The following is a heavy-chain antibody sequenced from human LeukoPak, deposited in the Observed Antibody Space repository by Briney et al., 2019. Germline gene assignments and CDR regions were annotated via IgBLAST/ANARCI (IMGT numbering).Heavy chain of an antibody. V-gene: IGHV3-23*01. CDR2: ISASGADT. D-gene: IGHD3-10*01. CDR3: AKQLDSGNYYPTGDDY. Sequence: PGGSLRLSCAASGFTLSSYATSWVRQAPGKGLEWVSAISASGADTYYADSVKGRFTISRDTSKNTVSLQMNSLSDEDAAVYYCAKQLDSGNYYPTGDDYWGPGTLVTVSS. J-gene: IGHJ4*02. CDR1: GFTLSSYA.